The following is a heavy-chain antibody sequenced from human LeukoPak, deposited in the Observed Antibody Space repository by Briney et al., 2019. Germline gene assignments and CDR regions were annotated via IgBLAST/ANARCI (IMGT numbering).Heavy chain of an antibody. CDR3: ARDREIAAGNFFDP. D-gene: IGHD6-13*01. J-gene: IGHJ5*02. V-gene: IGHV3-74*01. CDR2: INSDGSST. Sequence: TGGSLRLSCAASGFTFSNYWMHWVRQAPGKGLVWVSRINSDGSSTTYADSVKGRSTISRDNAKNTLYLQMNNLRAEDTAVYSCARDREIAAGNFFDPWGQGTLVTVSS. CDR1: GFTFSNYW.